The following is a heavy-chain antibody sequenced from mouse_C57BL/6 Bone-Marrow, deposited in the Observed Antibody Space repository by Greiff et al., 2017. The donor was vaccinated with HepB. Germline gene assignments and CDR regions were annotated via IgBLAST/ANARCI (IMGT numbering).Heavy chain of an antibody. V-gene: IGHV7-3*01. CDR3: ARVYYGNAWFAY. CDR1: GFTFTDYY. Sequence: EVHLVESGGGLVQPGGSLSLSCAASGFTFTDYYMSWVRQPPGKALEWLGFIRNKANGYTTEYSASVKGRFTISRDNSQSILYLQMNALRAEDSATYYCARVYYGNAWFAYWGQGTLVTVSA. CDR2: IRNKANGYTT. D-gene: IGHD2-1*01. J-gene: IGHJ3*01.